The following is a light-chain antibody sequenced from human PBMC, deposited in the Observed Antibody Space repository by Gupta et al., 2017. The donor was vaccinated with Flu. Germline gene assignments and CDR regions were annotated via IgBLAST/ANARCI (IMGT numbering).Light chain of an antibody. CDR3: RQGLQTPYT. V-gene: IGKV2-28*01. CDR2: LGS. J-gene: IGKJ2*01. Sequence: LPPGAPAASASMSTQSRMHSLGHNYLDWYQQKLGQSPQLLIYLGSRRASGVPDRFSGSGSGTDFTLTISRVEAEDVGVYYCRQGLQTPYTFGQGTRVEIK. CDR1: QSRMHSLGHNY.